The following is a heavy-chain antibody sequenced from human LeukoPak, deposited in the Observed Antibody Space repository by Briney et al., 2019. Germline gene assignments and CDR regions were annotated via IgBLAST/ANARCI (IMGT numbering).Heavy chain of an antibody. CDR1: GYTFTSYD. D-gene: IGHD2-2*01. CDR2: MNPNSGNT. CDR3: ARGYCSSTRCEPLYYYYYMDV. V-gene: IGHV1-8*03. Sequence: PVASVKVSCKASGYTFTSYDINWVRQATGQGLEWMGWMNPNSGNTGYAQKFQGRVTITRNTSISTAYMELSSLRSEDTAVYYCARGYCSSTRCEPLYYYYYMDVWGKGTTVTVSS. J-gene: IGHJ6*03.